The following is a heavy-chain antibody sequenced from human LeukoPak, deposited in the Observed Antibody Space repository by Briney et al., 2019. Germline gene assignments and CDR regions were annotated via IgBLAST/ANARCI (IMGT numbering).Heavy chain of an antibody. Sequence: PGGSLRLSCAASGFTFSSYSMNWVRQAPGKGLEWVSSISSSGSYTYYADSMKGRFTISRDNAKNSLYLQMNSLRAEDTAVYYCVRDLGVVIYDYWGQGTLVTVSS. CDR2: ISSSGSYT. CDR1: GFTFSSYS. V-gene: IGHV3-21*01. J-gene: IGHJ4*02. CDR3: VRDLGVVIYDY. D-gene: IGHD3-3*01.